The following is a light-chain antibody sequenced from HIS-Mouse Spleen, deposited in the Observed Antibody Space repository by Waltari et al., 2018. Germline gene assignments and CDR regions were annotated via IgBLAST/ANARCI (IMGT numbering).Light chain of an antibody. J-gene: IGKJ1*01. CDR3: QQYNNWPWT. Sequence: EIVMTQSPATLSVSPGERATLACRASQSVSSNLAWYQQTPGQAPRLLIDGASTRATGIPARFSGSGSGTEFTLTISSMQSEDFAVYYCQQYNNWPWTFGQGTKVEIK. CDR2: GAS. CDR1: QSVSSN. V-gene: IGKV3-15*01.